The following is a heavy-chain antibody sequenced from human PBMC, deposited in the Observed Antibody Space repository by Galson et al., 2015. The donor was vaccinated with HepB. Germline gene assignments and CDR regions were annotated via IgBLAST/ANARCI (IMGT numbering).Heavy chain of an antibody. V-gene: IGHV1-69*02. CDR3: ARGPTAGYSLNYYYYYGMDV. CDR2: IIPILGIA. D-gene: IGHD4-23*01. J-gene: IGHJ6*02. CDR1: GGTFSSYT. Sequence: SVKVSCKASGGTFSSYTISWVRQAPGQGLEWMGRIIPILGIANYAQKFQGRVTITADKSTSTAYMELSSLRSEDTAVYYCARGPTAGYSLNYYYYYGMDVWGQGTTVTVSS.